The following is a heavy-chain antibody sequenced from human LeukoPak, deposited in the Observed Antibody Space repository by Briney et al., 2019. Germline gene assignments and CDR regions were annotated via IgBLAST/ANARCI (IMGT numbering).Heavy chain of an antibody. V-gene: IGHV1-2*06. J-gene: IGHJ4*02. Sequence: GASVKVSCKASGYTFTAYHMHWVRQAPGQGLEWMGRINPNSGDTNYAQKFQGRVTMTRDTSISTAYMELSRLRSDDTAVYYCARDYCSSTSCPFDYWGQGTLVSVSS. CDR2: INPNSGDT. CDR1: GYTFTAYH. CDR3: ARDYCSSTSCPFDY. D-gene: IGHD2-2*01.